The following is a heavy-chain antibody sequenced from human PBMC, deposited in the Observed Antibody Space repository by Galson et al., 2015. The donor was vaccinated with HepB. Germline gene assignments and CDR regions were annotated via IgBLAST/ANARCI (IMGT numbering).Heavy chain of an antibody. CDR1: GVPCRCTT. V-gene: IGHV3-23*01. CDR3: ARRRIETAAAGWIGAFDI. J-gene: IGHJ3*02. D-gene: IGHD6-25*01. CDR2: IGGDCDST. Sequence: SMRICCEGYGVPCRCTTRNWGGQAPGEPVVKITLIGGDCDSTRYAPSVKGLFTVSRDNSKKMLHLQMNSLRDDDTAVYYCARRRIETAAAGWIGAFDIWGQGARVTVSS.